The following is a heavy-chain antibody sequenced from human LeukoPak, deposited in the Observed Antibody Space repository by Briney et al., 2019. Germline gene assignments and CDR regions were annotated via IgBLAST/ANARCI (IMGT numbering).Heavy chain of an antibody. CDR1: GFTFSSYW. J-gene: IGHJ6*02. V-gene: IGHV3-74*01. D-gene: IGHD3-10*01. Sequence: GGSLRLSCAASGFTFSSYWMHWVRQAPGKGLVWVSRIKSDGSSTSYADSVKGRFTISRDNAKNTLYLQMNSLRAEDTAVYYCARGNYYGMDVWGQGTTVTVSS. CDR2: IKSDGSST. CDR3: ARGNYYGMDV.